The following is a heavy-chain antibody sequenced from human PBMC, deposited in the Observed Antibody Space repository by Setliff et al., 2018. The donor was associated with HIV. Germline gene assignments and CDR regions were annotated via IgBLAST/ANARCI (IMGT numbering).Heavy chain of an antibody. CDR3: ARRGWNGYTAFDC. J-gene: IGHJ4*02. CDR1: GGSFSGDY. D-gene: IGHD5-12*01. V-gene: IGHV4-34*01. Sequence: PSETLSLTCAVYGGSFSGDYWTWIRQPPGKGLEWIGEINYSGSSDYNPSLKSRVTISADTSKKQFSLNVTSVTAADTAVYYCARRGWNGYTAFDCWGQGTLVTVSS. CDR2: INYSGSS.